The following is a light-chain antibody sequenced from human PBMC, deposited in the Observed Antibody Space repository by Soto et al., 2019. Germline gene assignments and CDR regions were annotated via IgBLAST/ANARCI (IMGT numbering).Light chain of an antibody. V-gene: IGKV1-33*01. CDR1: QDISNY. CDR3: QQYDDLPRT. Sequence: DIQMTQSPSSLSASVGDRVTITCQASQDISNYLNWYQQKPGKAPKLLIYDASNLETGVPSRFSGTGSGTDFTFTISSLQPEDFATYYCQQYDDLPRTFGGGTKVDVK. J-gene: IGKJ4*01. CDR2: DAS.